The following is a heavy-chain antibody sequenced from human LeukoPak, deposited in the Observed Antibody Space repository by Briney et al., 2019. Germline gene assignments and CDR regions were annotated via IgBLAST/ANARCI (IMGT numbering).Heavy chain of an antibody. CDR3: AKEGEGGPKGAFDI. J-gene: IGHJ3*02. CDR2: VRYDGSNK. V-gene: IGHV3-30*02. CDR1: GFTFSSYG. D-gene: IGHD1-26*01. Sequence: GGSLRLSCAASGFTFSSYGMHWVRQAPGKGLEWVAFVRYDGSNKYYADSVKGRFTISRDNSKNTLYLQMNSLRAEDTAVYYCAKEGEGGPKGAFDIWGQGTMVTVSS.